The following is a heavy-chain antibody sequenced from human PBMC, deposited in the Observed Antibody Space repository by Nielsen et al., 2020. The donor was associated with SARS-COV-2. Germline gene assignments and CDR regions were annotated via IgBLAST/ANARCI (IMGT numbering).Heavy chain of an antibody. CDR3: VRDFDY. V-gene: IGHV3-23*01. J-gene: IGHJ4*02. Sequence: GGSLRLSCAASGFMFSTYAMSWVRQAPGKGLEWVSGIIGSGGRTHYADSVEGRFTISRDDSKNTLYLHMNSLRADDTAVYYCVRDFDYWGQGTLVTVSS. CDR2: IIGSGGRT. CDR1: GFMFSTYA.